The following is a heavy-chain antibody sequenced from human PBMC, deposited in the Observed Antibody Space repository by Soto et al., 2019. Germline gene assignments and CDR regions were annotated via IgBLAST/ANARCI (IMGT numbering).Heavy chain of an antibody. J-gene: IGHJ5*02. Sequence: SVKVSCKASGGTFSSYAISWVRQAPGQGLEWMGGIIPIFGTANYAQKFQGRVTITADESTSTAYMELSSLRSEDTAVYYCARKHDYINYVWFDPWGQGTLVTVSS. CDR2: IIPIFGTA. D-gene: IGHD4-4*01. CDR1: GGTFSSYA. V-gene: IGHV1-69*13. CDR3: ARKHDYINYVWFDP.